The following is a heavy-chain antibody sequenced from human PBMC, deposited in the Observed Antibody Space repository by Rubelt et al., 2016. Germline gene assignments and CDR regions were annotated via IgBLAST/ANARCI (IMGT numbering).Heavy chain of an antibody. D-gene: IGHD3-3*01. CDR1: GGSISSGGYY. Sequence: QVQLQESGPGLVKPSQTLSLTCTVSGGSISSGGYYWSWIRQHPGKGLEWIGYIYYSGSTYYNPSLKIRVTISVDTSKNQFSRKLSSVTAADTAVYSCARMGITSFGVVHNWFDPWGQGTLVTVSS. CDR2: IYYSGST. J-gene: IGHJ5*02. V-gene: IGHV4-31*03. CDR3: ARMGITSFGVVHNWFDP.